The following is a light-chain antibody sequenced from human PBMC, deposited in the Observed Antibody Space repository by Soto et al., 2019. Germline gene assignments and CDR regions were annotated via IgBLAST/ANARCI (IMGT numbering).Light chain of an antibody. CDR2: GAS. CDR3: QQYNNWPYT. CDR1: QSVSSN. J-gene: IGKJ2*01. Sequence: EIVMTQSPATLSVSPGERATLSCRASQSVSSNLAWYQQKPGQAPRLLIYGASTRATGLPARFSGSGAGTEFTLTISSLHSEDFAVDYCQQYNNWPYTFGQGTKLEIK. V-gene: IGKV3-15*01.